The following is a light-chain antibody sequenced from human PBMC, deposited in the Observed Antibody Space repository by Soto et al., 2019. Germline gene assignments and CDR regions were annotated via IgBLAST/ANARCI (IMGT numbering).Light chain of an antibody. CDR3: QQYEKYST. Sequence: IQMTQSPSTLSASVGDTVTITCRASQSISVSLAWYQQKPGQAPNLLIYDASTLQGGVPSRFSGSGSGTEFTLTVTSLQPEDFSTYFCQQYEKYSTFGHGTKVDIK. CDR1: QSISVS. J-gene: IGKJ1*01. V-gene: IGKV1-5*01. CDR2: DAS.